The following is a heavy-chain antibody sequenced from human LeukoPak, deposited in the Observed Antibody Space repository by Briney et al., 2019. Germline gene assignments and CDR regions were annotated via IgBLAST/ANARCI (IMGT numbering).Heavy chain of an antibody. J-gene: IGHJ6*04. CDR2: FDPEDGET. Sequence: GASVKVSCKVSGYTLTELSMHWVRQAPGKGLEWMGGFDPEDGETIYAQKFQGRVTMTEGTSTDTAYMELSSLRSEDTAVYYCATVGMGLPDYYGMDVWGKGTTVTVSS. V-gene: IGHV1-24*01. D-gene: IGHD1-26*01. CDR1: GYTLTELS. CDR3: ATVGMGLPDYYGMDV.